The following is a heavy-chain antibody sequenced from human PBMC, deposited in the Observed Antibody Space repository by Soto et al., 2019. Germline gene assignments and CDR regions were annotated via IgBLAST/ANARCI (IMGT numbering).Heavy chain of an antibody. CDR1: GFTVSDNY. Sequence: PGGSLRLSCAAFGFTVSDNYMSWVRQAPGKRLEWVSGISGSGDSTYYADSVKGRFTISRDNSKNTLYLQMNSLRAEDTAVYYCAKGVPGIAVAGTGYFQHWGQGTLVTVSS. D-gene: IGHD6-19*01. CDR2: ISGSGDST. V-gene: IGHV3-23*01. CDR3: AKGVPGIAVAGTGYFQH. J-gene: IGHJ1*01.